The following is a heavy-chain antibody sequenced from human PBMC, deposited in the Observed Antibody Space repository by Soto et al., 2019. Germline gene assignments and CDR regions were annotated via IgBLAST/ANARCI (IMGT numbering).Heavy chain of an antibody. CDR3: AKGIAMATSYFDS. V-gene: IGHV3-23*01. Sequence: PGGSLRLSCAASGFTSSNYPMTWVRQAPGKGLDWVSTIAGGGPSTYYADSVKGRFTFSRDNSKNTLYLQMNSLRAEDTAVYYCAKGIAMATSYFDSWGQGTLVT. J-gene: IGHJ4*02. CDR1: GFTSSNYP. CDR2: IAGGGPST. D-gene: IGHD3-10*01.